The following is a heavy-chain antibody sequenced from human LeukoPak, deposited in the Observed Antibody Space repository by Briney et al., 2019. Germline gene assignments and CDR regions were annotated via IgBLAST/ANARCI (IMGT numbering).Heavy chain of an antibody. J-gene: IGHJ4*02. D-gene: IGHD1-26*01. V-gene: IGHV1-69*13. CDR2: IIPIFGRT. CDR3: ARFEWELPPDI. CDR1: GGTLDTYA. Sequence: SVKVSCKPSGGTLDTYAITWVRQAPGQGLDWMGGIIPIFGRTNYAQKFQGRVNITADESTSTVYMELSSLRAEDTAVYYCARFEWELPPDIWGQGTLVTVSS.